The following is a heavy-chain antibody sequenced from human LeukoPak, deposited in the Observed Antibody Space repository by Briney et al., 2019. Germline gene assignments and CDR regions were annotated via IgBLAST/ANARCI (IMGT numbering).Heavy chain of an antibody. CDR3: TRVGYIDEGIDY. V-gene: IGHV3-7*04. J-gene: IGHJ4*02. D-gene: IGHD5-24*01. CDR2: INHNGNVN. Sequence: GGSLRLSCAASGFTFSSYWMNWARQAPGKGLEWVASINHNGNVNYYVDSVKGRFTISRDNAKNSLYLQLNSLRAEDTAIYYCTRVGYIDEGIDYWGQGTLVTVSS. CDR1: GFTFSSYW.